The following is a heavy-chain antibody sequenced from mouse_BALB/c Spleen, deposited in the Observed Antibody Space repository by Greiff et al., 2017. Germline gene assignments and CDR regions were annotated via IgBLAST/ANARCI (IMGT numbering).Heavy chain of an antibody. CDR3: ARYHYYGYHAMDY. J-gene: IGHJ4*01. Sequence: EVQLQQSGPSLVKPSQTLSLTCSVTGDSITSGYWNWIRKFPGNKLEYMGYISYSGSTYYNPSLKGRISITRDTSKNQYYLQLNSVTTEDTATYYCARYHYYGYHAMDYWGQGTSVTVSS. V-gene: IGHV3-8*02. D-gene: IGHD1-2*01. CDR1: GDSITSGY. CDR2: ISYSGST.